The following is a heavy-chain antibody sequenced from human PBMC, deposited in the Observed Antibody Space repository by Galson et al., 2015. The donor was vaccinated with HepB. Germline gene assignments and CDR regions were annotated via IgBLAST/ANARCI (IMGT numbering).Heavy chain of an antibody. CDR1: GFSLSTSGVG. Sequence: PALVKPTQTLTLACTFSGFSLSTSGVGVGWIRQPPGKALEWLALIYWDDDKRYSPSLKSRLTITKDTSKNQVVLTMTNMDPVDTATYYCAHRTVLWFGEPFDYWGQGTLVTVSS. CDR2: IYWDDDK. D-gene: IGHD3-10*01. J-gene: IGHJ4*02. CDR3: AHRTVLWFGEPFDY. V-gene: IGHV2-5*02.